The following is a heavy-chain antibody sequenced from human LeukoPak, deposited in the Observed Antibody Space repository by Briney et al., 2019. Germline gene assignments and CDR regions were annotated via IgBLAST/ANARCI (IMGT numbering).Heavy chain of an antibody. CDR2: ISIDGSNT. CDR1: GFIFSSYW. Sequence: GGSLRLSCEASGFIFSSYWMHWVRQAPGKGLVWVSRISIDGSNTDYADSVKGRCTISRDNAKNTLYLQVNSLRAEDTAVYYCARVSCSSTSCKYPFDHWGQGTLVTVSS. V-gene: IGHV3-74*01. J-gene: IGHJ4*02. D-gene: IGHD2-2*01. CDR3: ARVSCSSTSCKYPFDH.